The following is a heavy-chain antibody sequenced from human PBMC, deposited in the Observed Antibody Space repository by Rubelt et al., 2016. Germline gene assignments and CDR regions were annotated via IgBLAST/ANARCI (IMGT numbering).Heavy chain of an antibody. D-gene: IGHD1-26*01. CDR2: INHSGST. J-gene: IGHJ4*02. CDR3: ARVGSYALFDY. Sequence: QVQLQQWGAGLLKPSETLSLTCAVYGGSFSGYYWSWIRQPHGKGLAWIGEINHSGSTNYNQSLKGRGTIPVDTSKNQLSLKLSAVTAADTAVYYCARVGSYALFDYWGQGTLVTVSS. V-gene: IGHV4-34*01. CDR1: GGSFSGYY.